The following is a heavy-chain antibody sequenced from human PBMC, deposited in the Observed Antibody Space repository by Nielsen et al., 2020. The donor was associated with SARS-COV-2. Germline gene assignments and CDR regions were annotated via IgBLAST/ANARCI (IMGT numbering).Heavy chain of an antibody. V-gene: IGHV3-30*03. CDR3: ARCRRPYQLFSGDYYWYFDL. Sequence: GESLKISCAASGFIFSNYRMHWVRQAPGKGLEWVAVISYDGSHKDYADSVKGRFTISRDNAKNSLYLQMSTLMAEDTAVYYCARCRRPYQLFSGDYYWYFDLWGRGTLVTVSS. CDR2: ISYDGSHK. J-gene: IGHJ2*01. CDR1: GFIFSNYR. D-gene: IGHD4-17*01.